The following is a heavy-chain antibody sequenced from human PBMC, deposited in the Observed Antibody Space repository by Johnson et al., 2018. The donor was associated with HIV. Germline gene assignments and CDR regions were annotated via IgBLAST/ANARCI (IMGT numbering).Heavy chain of an antibody. D-gene: IGHD2-15*01. CDR3: ARVLIVVVVAAEIDAFDI. V-gene: IGHV3-9*01. Sequence: VQLVESGGGLVQPGRSLRLSCAASGFTFDDYAMHWVRQAPGKGLEWVSGISWNGGSTGYADSVKGRFTISRDNAKNSLYLQMNSLRAEDTAVYYCARVLIVVVVAAEIDAFDIWGQGTMVTVSS. CDR2: ISWNGGST. J-gene: IGHJ3*02. CDR1: GFTFDDYA.